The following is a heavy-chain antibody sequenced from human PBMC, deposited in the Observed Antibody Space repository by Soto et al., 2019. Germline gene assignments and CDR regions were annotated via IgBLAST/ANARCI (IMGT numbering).Heavy chain of an antibody. J-gene: IGHJ6*02. D-gene: IGHD3-10*01. CDR2: VYSGGST. V-gene: IGHV4-39*01. CDR1: GDSISRSSQY. CDR3: ASSWYYGSGSYSGMDV. Sequence: SETLSLTCSVSGDSISRSSQYWGWIRQPPGKGLEWIASVYSGGSTYYNPSLKSRVTIFVDTSKNQFSLKLSSVTATDTAVYYCASSWYYGSGSYSGMDVWGQGTTVTGSS.